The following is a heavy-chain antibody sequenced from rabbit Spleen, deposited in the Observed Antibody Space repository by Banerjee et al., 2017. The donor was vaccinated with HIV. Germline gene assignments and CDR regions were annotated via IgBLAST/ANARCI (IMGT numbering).Heavy chain of an antibody. CDR2: IDLLFGTT. CDR3: VRGASSSGYYSL. Sequence: QSLEESGGDLVEPGASLTLTCTASGFSFSTVYWIYWVRQAPGKGLEWIGYIDLLFGTTYYANWVNGRFTISSHNAQNTLYLQLNSLTAADTATYFCVRGASSSGYYSLWGPGTLVTVS. J-gene: IGHJ4*01. V-gene: IGHV1S40*01. D-gene: IGHD1-1*01. CDR1: GFSFSTVYW.